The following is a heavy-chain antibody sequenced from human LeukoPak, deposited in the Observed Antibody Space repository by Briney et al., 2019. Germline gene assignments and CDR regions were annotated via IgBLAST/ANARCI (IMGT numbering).Heavy chain of an antibody. J-gene: IGHJ4*02. V-gene: IGHV1-69*01. CDR3: AQSGGDTVTRFDY. Sequence: ASVKVSCKASGGTFSSYAISWVRQAPRQGLEWMGGIIPIFGTANYAQKFQGRVTITADESTSTAYMELSSLRSEDTAVYYCAQSGGDTVTRFDYWGQGTLVTVSS. CDR2: IIPIFGTA. D-gene: IGHD4-11*01. CDR1: GGTFSSYA.